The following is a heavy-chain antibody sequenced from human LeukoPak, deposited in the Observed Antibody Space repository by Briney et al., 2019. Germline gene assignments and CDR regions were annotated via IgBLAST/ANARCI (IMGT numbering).Heavy chain of an antibody. D-gene: IGHD1-26*01. CDR2: IYTSGST. Sequence: SETLSLTCTVSGGSISSYYWSWIRQPAGKGLEWIGRIYTSGSTNYNPSLESRVTISVDTSKNQFSLKLSSVTTTDTAVYYCARDRSGSYYNNDAFDIWGQGTMVTVSS. CDR3: ARDRSGSYYNNDAFDI. CDR1: GGSISSYY. V-gene: IGHV4-4*07. J-gene: IGHJ3*02.